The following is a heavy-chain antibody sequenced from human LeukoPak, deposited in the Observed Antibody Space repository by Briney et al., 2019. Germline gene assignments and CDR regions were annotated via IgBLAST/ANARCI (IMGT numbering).Heavy chain of an antibody. J-gene: IGHJ3*02. CDR2: IYYSGST. CDR1: GGSISSSSYY. D-gene: IGHD6-19*01. CDR3: ASLLRRIAVADSGRGNAFDI. Sequence: SETLSLTCTVSGGSISSSSYYWGWIRQPPGKGLEWIGSIYYSGSTYYNPSLKSRVTISVDTSKNQFSLKLSSVTAADTAVYYCASLLRRIAVADSGRGNAFDIWGQGTMVTVSS. V-gene: IGHV4-39*01.